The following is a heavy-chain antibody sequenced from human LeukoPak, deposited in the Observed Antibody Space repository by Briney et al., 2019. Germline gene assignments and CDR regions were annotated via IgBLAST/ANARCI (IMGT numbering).Heavy chain of an antibody. CDR2: INHSGST. CDR3: ARVYSSSSKTHYYYYMDV. Sequence: PSETLSLTCAVYGGSFSGYYWSWIRQPPGKGLEWIGEINHSGSTNYNPSPKSQVTISVDTSKNQFSLKLSSVTAADTAVYYCARVYSSSSKTHYYYYMDVWGKGTTVTVSS. V-gene: IGHV4-34*01. J-gene: IGHJ6*03. D-gene: IGHD6-6*01. CDR1: GGSFSGYY.